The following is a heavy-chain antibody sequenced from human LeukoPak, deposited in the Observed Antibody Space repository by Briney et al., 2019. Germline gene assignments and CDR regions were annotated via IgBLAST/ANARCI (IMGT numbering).Heavy chain of an antibody. D-gene: IGHD3-22*01. J-gene: IGHJ3*02. CDR2: IWYDGSNK. Sequence: PGGSLRLSCAASGFTFSSYGMHWVRQAPGKGLEWVAVIWYDGSNKYYADSVRGRFIISRDNSKNTLYLQMNSLRAEDTAVYYCASEVVITHDDAFDIWGQGTMVTVSS. V-gene: IGHV3-33*01. CDR3: ASEVVITHDDAFDI. CDR1: GFTFSSYG.